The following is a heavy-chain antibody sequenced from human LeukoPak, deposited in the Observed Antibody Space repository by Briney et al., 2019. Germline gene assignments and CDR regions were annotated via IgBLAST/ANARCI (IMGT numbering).Heavy chain of an antibody. Sequence: ASVKVSCKASGYTFTSYYMHWVRHAPGQGLEWMGIINPSGGSTSYAQKSQGRVTMTRDTSTSTVYMELSSLRSEDTAVYYCARATMIVVAPDYWGQGTLVTVSS. J-gene: IGHJ4*02. V-gene: IGHV1-46*03. D-gene: IGHD3-22*01. CDR1: GYTFTSYY. CDR2: INPSGGST. CDR3: ARATMIVVAPDY.